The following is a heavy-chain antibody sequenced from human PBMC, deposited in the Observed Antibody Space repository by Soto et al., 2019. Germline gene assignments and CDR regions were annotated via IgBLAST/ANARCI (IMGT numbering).Heavy chain of an antibody. CDR2: ISAYNGNT. J-gene: IGHJ4*02. CDR3: ARDGRGNDRGGY. CDR1: GYTFTSYG. D-gene: IGHD3-22*01. Sequence: QVQLVQSGAEVKKPGASVKVSCKASGYTFTSYGISWVRQAPGQGLEWMGWISAYNGNTNYAQKLQGRVTMTTDTSTSTADMERRSLRSEDTAVYGWARDGRGNDRGGYWGQGTLVTVSS. V-gene: IGHV1-18*04.